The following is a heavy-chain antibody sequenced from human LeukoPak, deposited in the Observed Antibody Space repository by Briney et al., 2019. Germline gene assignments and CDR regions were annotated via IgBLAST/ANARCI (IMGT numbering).Heavy chain of an antibody. CDR2: ISAYNGNT. D-gene: IGHD6-19*01. Sequence: ASVKVSCNASGYTFTSYGISWVRQAPGQGLEWMGWISAYNGNTNYAQKLQGRVTMTTDTSTSTAYMELRSLRSDDTAVYYCASHSSGWYLRENAFDIWGQGTMVTVSS. J-gene: IGHJ3*02. V-gene: IGHV1-18*01. CDR1: GYTFTSYG. CDR3: ASHSSGWYLRENAFDI.